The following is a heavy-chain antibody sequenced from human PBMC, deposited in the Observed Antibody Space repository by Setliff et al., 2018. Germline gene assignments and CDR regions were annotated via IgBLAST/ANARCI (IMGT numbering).Heavy chain of an antibody. J-gene: IGHJ3*02. Sequence: GGSLRLPCGASGFIFSNYAMDWVRQAPGKGLELVAGLIPDDKAIQYAESVKGRFAISRDNSKSTLYLQMNNLRAEDTAVYDCAREGVGPLDDGWDIWGQGTKVTVSS. D-gene: IGHD1-26*01. CDR3: AREGVGPLDDGWDI. V-gene: IGHV3-23*01. CDR2: LIPDDKAI. CDR1: GFIFSNYA.